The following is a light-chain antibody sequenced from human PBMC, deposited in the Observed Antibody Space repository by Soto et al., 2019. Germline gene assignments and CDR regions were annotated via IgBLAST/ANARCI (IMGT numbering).Light chain of an antibody. V-gene: IGKV1-12*01. CDR3: QQANGFPFT. CDR1: HGVSSW. CDR2: AAA. Sequence: DIQMTQSPSSVSASVGDRVTITCRASHGVSSWLAWYQQKPGKAPKLLIYAAASLQSGVPSRFSGSGSGADFTLTISSLQPEDFATYYCQQANGFPFTFGPGTKVDIK. J-gene: IGKJ3*01.